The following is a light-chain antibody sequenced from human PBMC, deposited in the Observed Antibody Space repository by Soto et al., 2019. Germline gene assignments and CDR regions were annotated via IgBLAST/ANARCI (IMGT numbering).Light chain of an antibody. CDR2: WAS. CDR3: QQYFSTRAT. J-gene: IGKJ2*01. Sequence: DIVMTQSPDSLAVSLGERATINCKSSQSVLYSSNNKNYLAWYQQKPGQPPKLLIYWASTRDSGVPDRFSGIESWTDFTLTNRGLQAEYGAVYNGQQYFSTRATFGQGTKLEIK. V-gene: IGKV4-1*01. CDR1: QSVLYSSNNKNY.